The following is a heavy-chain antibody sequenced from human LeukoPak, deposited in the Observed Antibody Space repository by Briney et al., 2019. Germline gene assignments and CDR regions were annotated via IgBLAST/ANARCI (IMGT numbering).Heavy chain of an antibody. CDR1: GGSISSYY. V-gene: IGHV4-59*01. CDR3: AGGYCSSTSCYGVYYYYMDV. Sequence: SETLSLTCTVSGGSISSYYWSWIRQPPGKGLEWIGYIYYSGSTNYNPSLKSRVTISVDTPKNQFSLKLSSVTAADTAVYYCAGGYCSSTSCYGVYYYYMDVWGKGTTVTVSS. J-gene: IGHJ6*03. CDR2: IYYSGST. D-gene: IGHD2-2*01.